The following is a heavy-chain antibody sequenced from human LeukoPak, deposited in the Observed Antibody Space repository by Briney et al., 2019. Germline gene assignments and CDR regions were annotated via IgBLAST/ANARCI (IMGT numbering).Heavy chain of an antibody. D-gene: IGHD1-26*01. V-gene: IGHV3-30*04. CDR2: LSNDGNNK. CDR1: GFTFSSYA. Sequence: GGSLRLSCASSGFTFSSYAMHWVRQAPGKGLEWVAVLSNDGNNKYYADSVKGRFTFSRDNSKNTLYLQMNSLRPADTAVYYCARDGYSGTSHFDYWGQGTLVTVSS. J-gene: IGHJ4*02. CDR3: ARDGYSGTSHFDY.